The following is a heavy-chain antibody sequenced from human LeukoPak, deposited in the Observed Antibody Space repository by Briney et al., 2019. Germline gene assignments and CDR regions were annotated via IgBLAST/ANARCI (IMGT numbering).Heavy chain of an antibody. CDR3: AKPLVVISIFDY. J-gene: IGHJ4*02. CDR2: ISGSGGST. Sequence: GGSLRLSCAASAFTFSSYAMSWVRQAPGKGLEWVSAISGSGGSTYYADSVKGRFTISRDNSKNTLYLQMNSLRAEDTAVYYCAKPLVVISIFDYWGQGTLVTVSS. D-gene: IGHD3-22*01. CDR1: AFTFSSYA. V-gene: IGHV3-23*01.